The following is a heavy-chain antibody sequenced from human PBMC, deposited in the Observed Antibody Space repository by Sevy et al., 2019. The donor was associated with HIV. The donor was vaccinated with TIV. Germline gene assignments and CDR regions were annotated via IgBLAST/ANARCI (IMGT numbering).Heavy chain of an antibody. CDR2: ISGSGTRT. CDR1: GFSFDSYG. V-gene: IGHV3-23*01. D-gene: IGHD3-22*01. CDR3: AKGGGGHYDPDEIGYYFYYYNMDV. Sequence: GGSLRLSCAVSGFSFDSYGMTWVRQAPGKGLEWVSGISGSGTRTYYADSVKGRFIISRDNSKNTLYLQMNSLRSEDNALYYWAKGGGGHYDPDEIGYYFYYYNMDVWGKGTTVTVSS. J-gene: IGHJ6*03.